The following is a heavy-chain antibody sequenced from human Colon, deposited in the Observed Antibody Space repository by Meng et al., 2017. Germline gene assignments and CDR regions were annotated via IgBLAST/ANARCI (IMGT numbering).Heavy chain of an antibody. CDR2: IDHRGDP. V-gene: IGHV4-4*02. Sequence: VHRLESAPGLVKPSGTLSLTCAVSGGSITTNSYWSWVRQSPEKGLEWIGQIDHRGDPYYNPSLKSRVTMSVDRSKSQVSLQLTSVTAADTAVYYCARHGGYYQDYWGQGTLVTVSS. J-gene: IGHJ4*02. D-gene: IGHD4-23*01. CDR3: ARHGGYYQDY. CDR1: GGSITTNSY.